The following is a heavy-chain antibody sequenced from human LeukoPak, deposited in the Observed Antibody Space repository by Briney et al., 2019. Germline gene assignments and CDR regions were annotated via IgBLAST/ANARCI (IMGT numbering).Heavy chain of an antibody. V-gene: IGHV3-74*01. D-gene: IGHD4-23*01. Sequence: GGSLRLSCAASGFTFSSYWMHWVRQAPGKGLVWVSRIKGDGSSTLYADSVKGRFTISRDNTKNTLYLQMNSLRVEDTAVYYCARDGTTVVPFGYWGQGTLVTVSS. J-gene: IGHJ4*02. CDR2: IKGDGSST. CDR3: ARDGTTVVPFGY. CDR1: GFTFSSYW.